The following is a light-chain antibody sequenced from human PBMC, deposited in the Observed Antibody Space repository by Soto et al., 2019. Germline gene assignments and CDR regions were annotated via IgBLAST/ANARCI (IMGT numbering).Light chain of an antibody. CDR1: SSDVGGYNY. CDR2: EVS. J-gene: IGLJ1*01. CDR3: SSYTSISTLYV. V-gene: IGLV2-8*01. Sequence: QSVLTQPPSASGSPGQSVTISCTGTSSDVGGYNYVSWYQQHPGKAPKLMIYEVSKRPSGVPDRFSGSKSGNTASLTVSGLQAEDEADYYCSSYTSISTLYVFGTGTKATVL.